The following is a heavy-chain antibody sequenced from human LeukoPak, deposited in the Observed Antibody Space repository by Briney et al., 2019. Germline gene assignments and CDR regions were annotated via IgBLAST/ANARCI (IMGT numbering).Heavy chain of an antibody. J-gene: IGHJ4*02. V-gene: IGHV3-21*01. D-gene: IGHD2-15*01. CDR2: ISASSRYI. CDR3: ARDYRGYRAPYYFDY. Sequence: PGGSLRLSCAASGFNFNAYSMNWVRQTPGKGLEWVSSISASSRYIYYADSVKGRFTISRDNAKNSLFLQMNSLRAEDTAVYYCARDYRGYRAPYYFDYWGQGTLVTVSS. CDR1: GFNFNAYS.